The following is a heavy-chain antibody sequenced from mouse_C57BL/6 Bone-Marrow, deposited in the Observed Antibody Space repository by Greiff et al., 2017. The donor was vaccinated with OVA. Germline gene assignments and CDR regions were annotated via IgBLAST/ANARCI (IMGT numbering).Heavy chain of an antibody. J-gene: IGHJ1*03. CDR3: ARLGPGYFDV. CDR2: IHPNSGST. CDR1: GYTFTSYW. Sequence: VQLQQSGAELVKPGASVKLSCKASGYTFTSYWMHWVKQRPGQGLEWIGMIHPNSGSTNYNEKFKSKATLTVDKSSSTAYMQLSSLTSEDSAVYYCARLGPGYFDVWGTGTTVTVSS. V-gene: IGHV1-64*01.